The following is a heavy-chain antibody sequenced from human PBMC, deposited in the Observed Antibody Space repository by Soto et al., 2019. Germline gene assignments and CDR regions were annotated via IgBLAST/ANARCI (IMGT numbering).Heavy chain of an antibody. CDR2: ISYDGSNK. J-gene: IGHJ6*02. V-gene: IGHV3-30*18. D-gene: IGHD2-15*01. CDR3: AKDENCSGGSCYSSLNYYYGMDV. CDR1: GFTFSSYG. Sequence: GGSLRLSCAASGFTFSSYGMHWVRQAPGKGLEWVAVISYDGSNKYYADSVKGRFTISRDNSKNTLYLQMNSLRAEDTAVYYCAKDENCSGGSCYSSLNYYYGMDVWGQGTTVTVSS.